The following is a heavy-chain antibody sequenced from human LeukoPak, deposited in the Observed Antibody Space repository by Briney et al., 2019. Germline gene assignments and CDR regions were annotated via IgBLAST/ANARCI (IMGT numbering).Heavy chain of an antibody. D-gene: IGHD6-13*01. CDR1: GYTFTSYG. CDR2: ISAYNGNT. CDR3: ARDWDSSSWYSPYYYYGMDV. J-gene: IGHJ6*02. Sequence: GASVRVSCKASGYTFTSYGISWVRQAPGQGLEWMGWISAYNGNTNYAQKLQGRVTMTTDTSTSTAYMELRSLRSDDTAVYYCARDWDSSSWYSPYYYYGMDVWGQGTTVTVSS. V-gene: IGHV1-18*01.